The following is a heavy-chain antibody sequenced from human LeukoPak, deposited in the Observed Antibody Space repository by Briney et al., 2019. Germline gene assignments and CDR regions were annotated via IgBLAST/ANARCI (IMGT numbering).Heavy chain of an antibody. V-gene: IGHV3-30*02. D-gene: IGHD3-22*01. CDR3: AKDGDYYDSSGYYSDY. Sequence: PGGSLRLSCAASGFTFSTYGMHWVRQPPGKGLEWVAFIRYDGGNKYYADSVKGRFAISRDNSKNTLYLQMNSLRAEDTAVYYCAKDGDYYDSSGYYSDYWGQGTLVTVSS. CDR2: IRYDGGNK. CDR1: GFTFSTYG. J-gene: IGHJ4*02.